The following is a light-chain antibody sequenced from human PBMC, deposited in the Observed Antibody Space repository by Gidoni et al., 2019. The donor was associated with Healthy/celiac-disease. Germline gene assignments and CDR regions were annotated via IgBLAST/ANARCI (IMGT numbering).Light chain of an antibody. CDR3: QQYNNWPLT. Sequence: IVMTQSPATPSLTPGERATLSRRASQSVSSNLAWYQQKPGQAPRLLIYDASTRATGIPARFSGSGSGTEFTLTISSLQSEDFAVYYCQQYNNWPLTFXGXTKVEIK. J-gene: IGKJ4*01. CDR1: QSVSSN. CDR2: DAS. V-gene: IGKV3-15*01.